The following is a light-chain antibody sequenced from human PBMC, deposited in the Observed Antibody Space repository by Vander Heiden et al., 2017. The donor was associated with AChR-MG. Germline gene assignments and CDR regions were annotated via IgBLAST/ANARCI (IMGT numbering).Light chain of an antibody. V-gene: IGLV1-51*01. Sequence: QSMLTQPPSLSAAPGQKVTISCSGSNSNIGKNCVSWYQQVPEKAPKLLIYDNNKQPSGIPDRFSASKSGTSATLDIAGLQTGDEANYYCGTWDSALRVGVFGGGTKLTVL. J-gene: IGLJ2*01. CDR1: NSNIGKNC. CDR2: DNN. CDR3: GTWDSALRVGV.